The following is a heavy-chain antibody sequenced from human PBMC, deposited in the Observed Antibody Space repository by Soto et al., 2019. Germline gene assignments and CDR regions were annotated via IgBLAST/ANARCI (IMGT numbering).Heavy chain of an antibody. J-gene: IGHJ4*02. CDR3: TTSIVVVVAATFDY. Sequence: GGSLRLSCAASGFTFSNAWMSWVRQAPGKGLEWVGRIKSKTDGGTTDYAAPVKGRFTISRDDSKNTLYLQMNSLKTEDTAVYYCTTSIVVVVAATFDYWGQGTLVTVSS. D-gene: IGHD2-15*01. CDR1: GFTFSNAW. CDR2: IKSKTDGGTT. V-gene: IGHV3-15*01.